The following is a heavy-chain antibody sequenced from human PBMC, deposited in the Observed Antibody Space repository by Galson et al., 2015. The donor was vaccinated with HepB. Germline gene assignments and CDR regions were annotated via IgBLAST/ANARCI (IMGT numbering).Heavy chain of an antibody. D-gene: IGHD2-2*02. V-gene: IGHV1-69*04. CDR2: IIPILGIA. J-gene: IGHJ3*02. CDR3: ARDEVPAAISGAFDI. CDR1: GGTFSRYT. Sequence: SVKVSCKASGGTFSRYTISWVRQAPGQGLEWMGRIIPILGIANYAQKFQGRVTITADKSTSTAYMELSSLRSEDTAVYYCARDEVPAAISGAFDIWGQGTMVTVSS.